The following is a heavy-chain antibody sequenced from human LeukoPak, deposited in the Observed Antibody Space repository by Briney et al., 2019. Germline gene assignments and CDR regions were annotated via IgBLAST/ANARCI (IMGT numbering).Heavy chain of an antibody. CDR3: APIAIRSGY. CDR1: GFIVSSNY. Sequence: GGSLRLSYAASGFIVSSNYMSWVRQAPGKGLEWVSVIYSGGSTYYADSVEGRFTISRDNSKNTLYLQMNSLRAEDTAVYYCAPIAIRSGYWGQGTLVTVSS. J-gene: IGHJ4*02. CDR2: IYSGGST. V-gene: IGHV3-66*01. D-gene: IGHD3-9*01.